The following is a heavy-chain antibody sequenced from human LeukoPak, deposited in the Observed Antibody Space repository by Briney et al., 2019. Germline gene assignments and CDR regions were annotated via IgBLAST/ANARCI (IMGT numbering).Heavy chain of an antibody. J-gene: IGHJ4*02. CDR2: ISSSGSTI. V-gene: IGHV3-11*04. CDR1: GFTFSDYY. Sequence: GGSLRLSCAASGFTFSDYYMSWIRQAPGKGLEWVSYISSSGSTIYYADSVKGRFTISRDNAKNSLYLQVNSLRAEDTAVYYCARDGQWFGELSAFDYWGQGTLVTVSS. CDR3: ARDGQWFGELSAFDY. D-gene: IGHD3-10*01.